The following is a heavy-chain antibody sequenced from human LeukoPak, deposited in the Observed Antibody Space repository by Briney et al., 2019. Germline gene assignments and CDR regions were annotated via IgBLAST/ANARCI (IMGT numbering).Heavy chain of an antibody. V-gene: IGHV4-61*02. CDR2: IYTSGST. CDR3: ARDYGSGLLGY. D-gene: IGHD6-19*01. CDR1: GFSITTGYY. Sequence: PSETLSLTCSVSGFSITTGYYWAWIRQPAGKGLEWIGRIYTSGSTNYNPSLKSRVTISVDTSKNQFSLKLSSVTAADTAVYYCARDYGSGLLGYWGQGTLVTVSS. J-gene: IGHJ4*02.